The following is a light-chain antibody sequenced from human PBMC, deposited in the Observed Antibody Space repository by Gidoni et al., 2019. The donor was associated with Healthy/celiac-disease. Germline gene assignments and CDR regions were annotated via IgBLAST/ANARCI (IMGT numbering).Light chain of an antibody. CDR3: SSYTSSSTRGV. Sequence: QSALTQPASVSGSPGQSIPISCTGTSSDVGGYNYVSWYQQPPGKAPQLMIYEVSNRPSGVSNRFSGSKSGNTASLTISGLQAEDEADYYCSSYTSSSTRGVFGGGTKLTVL. CDR2: EVS. V-gene: IGLV2-14*01. CDR1: SSDVGGYNY. J-gene: IGLJ3*02.